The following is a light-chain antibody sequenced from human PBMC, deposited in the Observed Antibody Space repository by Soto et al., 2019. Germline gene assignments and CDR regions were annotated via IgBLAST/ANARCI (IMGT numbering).Light chain of an antibody. V-gene: IGKV3-20*01. CDR1: ETIGYNY. J-gene: IGKJ2*02. Sequence: EIVLTQFPGTLSLSPGERATVSCRASETIGYNYLAPYQQQPGLAPTLLIYGASTRAPGIPDRFSGSGSGTDFTLPISRLEPGDFAVYYCQQYDTSCTFGPGNKLEI. CDR3: QQYDTSCT. CDR2: GAS.